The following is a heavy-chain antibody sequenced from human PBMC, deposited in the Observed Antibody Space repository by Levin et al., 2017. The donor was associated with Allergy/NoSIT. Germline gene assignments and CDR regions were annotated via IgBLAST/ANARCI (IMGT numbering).Heavy chain of an antibody. CDR3: AKSVPGWGGSGKYPRQHDS. D-gene: IGHD1-26*01. CDR2: ISDDGRTT. CDR1: GFTFNIYA. V-gene: IGHV3-23*01. J-gene: IGHJ4*02. Sequence: GESLKISCAASGFTFNIYAMNWVRQAPGKGLEWVSGISDDGRTTYYADSARGRFTVSRDNSRNTLYLQIDSLRAEDTAVYLCAKSVPGWGGSGKYPRQHDSWGQGTLVIVSS.